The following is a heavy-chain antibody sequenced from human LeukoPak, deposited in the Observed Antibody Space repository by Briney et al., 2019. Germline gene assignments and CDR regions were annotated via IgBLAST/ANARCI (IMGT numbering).Heavy chain of an antibody. Sequence: SETLSLTCTVSGGSISSGDYYWSWIRQPPGKGLEWIGYIYYSGSTYYNPSLKSRVTMSVDTSKNQFSLKLSSVTAADTAVYYCARGNDFWSGFRTYYFDYWGQGTLVTVSS. CDR2: IYYSGST. CDR1: GGSISSGDYY. CDR3: ARGNDFWSGFRTYYFDY. V-gene: IGHV4-30-4*08. J-gene: IGHJ4*02. D-gene: IGHD3-3*01.